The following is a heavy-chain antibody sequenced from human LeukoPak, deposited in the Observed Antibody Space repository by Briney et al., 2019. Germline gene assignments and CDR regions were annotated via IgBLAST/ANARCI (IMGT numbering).Heavy chain of an antibody. CDR1: GFTLSSFW. J-gene: IGHJ4*02. CDR2: ISGCGGNT. Sequence: GGPLSLSCAASGFTLSSFWVIWARDAPGKGRECVSDISGCGGNTYYADSVKGRFTISRDNSKNTLYLQMNSLRAEDTAVYYCAKGHHDYGDYYDYWGQGTLVTVSS. D-gene: IGHD4-17*01. CDR3: AKGHHDYGDYYDY. V-gene: IGHV3-23*01.